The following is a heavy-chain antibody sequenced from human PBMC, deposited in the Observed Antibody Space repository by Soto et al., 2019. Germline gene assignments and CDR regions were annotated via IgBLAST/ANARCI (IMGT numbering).Heavy chain of an antibody. CDR3: AREGVPTHGLDV. Sequence: QVQLQESGPGLVKPSETLSLTCTVSGDSISSYYWSWIRQPPGKGLEWIGYIFYTGITNYNPSFKSRVTMSVDTSKNYFSLNLSSVTAADTAVYFCAREGVPTHGLDVWGQGTTVTVS. V-gene: IGHV4-59*01. CDR1: GDSISSYY. J-gene: IGHJ6*02. CDR2: IFYTGIT. D-gene: IGHD3-16*01.